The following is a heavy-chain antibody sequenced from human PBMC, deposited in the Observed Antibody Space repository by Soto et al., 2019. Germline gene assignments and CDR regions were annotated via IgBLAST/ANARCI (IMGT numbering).Heavy chain of an antibody. CDR3: ARAVPAAKGWFDS. CDR1: GFTFSSYG. D-gene: IGHD2-2*01. Sequence: QGELVESGGGVVQPGGSLRLACAASGFTFSSYGMHWVRQAPGKGLEWVAVVWFDGSKEFYAASVEGRFTISRDNSKNMVYLEMNSPRDVDTAVYYCARAVPAAKGWFDSWGQGTLVIVSS. V-gene: IGHV3-33*01. CDR2: VWFDGSKE. J-gene: IGHJ5*01.